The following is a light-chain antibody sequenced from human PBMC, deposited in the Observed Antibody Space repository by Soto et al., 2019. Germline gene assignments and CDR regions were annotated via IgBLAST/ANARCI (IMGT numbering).Light chain of an antibody. CDR1: SSDVGGYNY. V-gene: IGLV2-14*01. CDR2: EVS. CDR3: SSYTSSSTLGVV. J-gene: IGLJ2*01. Sequence: QLVLTQPASVSGSPGQSITISCTGTSSDVGGYNYVSWYQQHPGKAPKLMIYEVSNRPSGVSNRFSGSKSGNTASLTISGLQAEDEADYYCSSYTSSSTLGVVLGGGTQLTVL.